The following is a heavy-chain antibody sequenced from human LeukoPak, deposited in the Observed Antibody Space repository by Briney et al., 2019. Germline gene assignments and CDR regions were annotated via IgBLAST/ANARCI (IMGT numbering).Heavy chain of an antibody. D-gene: IGHD2-15*01. V-gene: IGHV3-7*01. CDR1: GFSFSNYW. J-gene: IGHJ4*02. CDR2: IKQDGSEK. CDR3: ARLTPADIVVVVAAEPAVDY. Sequence: SGGSLRLSCAASGFSFSNYWMSWVRQAPGKGLEWVANIKQDGSEKYFVDSVKGRFAISRDNAKNSLYLQMNSLRAEDTAVYYCARLTPADIVVVVAAEPAVDYWGQGTLVTVSS.